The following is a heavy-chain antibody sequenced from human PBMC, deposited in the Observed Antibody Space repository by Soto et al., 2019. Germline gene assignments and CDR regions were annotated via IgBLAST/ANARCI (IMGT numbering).Heavy chain of an antibody. CDR2: IYPGDSDT. V-gene: IGHV5-51*01. D-gene: IGHD6-13*01. CDR3: ARLAAVGYYYYGLDV. J-gene: IGHJ6*02. Sequence: TNYWSGGVRQMPGKGLEWMGIIYPGDSDTRYSPSFQGKVTISADRSISTAYLQWSSLKASDTAMYYCARLAAVGYYYYGLDVWGQGTTVTVSS. CDR1: TNYW.